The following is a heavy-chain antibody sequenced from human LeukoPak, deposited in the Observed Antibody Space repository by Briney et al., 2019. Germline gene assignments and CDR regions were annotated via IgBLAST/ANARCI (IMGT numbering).Heavy chain of an antibody. V-gene: IGHV4-34*01. D-gene: IGHD6-13*01. J-gene: IGHJ4*02. CDR2: INHSGST. Sequence: SETLSITCAVYGGSFSGYYWSWIRQPPGKGLEWIGEINHSGSTNYNPSLKSRVTISVDTSKNQFSLKLSSVTAADTAVYYCARVSRIAARPFDYWGQGTLVTVSS. CDR1: GGSFSGYY. CDR3: ARVSRIAARPFDY.